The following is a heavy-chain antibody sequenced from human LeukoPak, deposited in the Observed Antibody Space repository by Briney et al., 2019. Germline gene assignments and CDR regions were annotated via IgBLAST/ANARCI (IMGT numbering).Heavy chain of an antibody. Sequence: PGGSLRLSCAASGFTFSSYSMNWVRQAPGKGLEWVSSISSSSSYIYYADSVKGRFTISRDNAKNPLYLQMNSLRAEDTAVYYCARDYYGDAQPPLLHYYFDYWGQGTLVTVSS. CDR3: ARDYYGDAQPPLLHYYFDY. CDR1: GFTFSSYS. D-gene: IGHD4-17*01. CDR2: ISSSSSYI. V-gene: IGHV3-21*01. J-gene: IGHJ4*02.